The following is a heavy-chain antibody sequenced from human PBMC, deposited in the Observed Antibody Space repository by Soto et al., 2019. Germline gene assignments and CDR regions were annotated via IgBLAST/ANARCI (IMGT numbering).Heavy chain of an antibody. Sequence: GASVKVSCKASGGPFSSYAISRVLKAPGQGLEWMGGIIPIFGTANYAQKFQGRVTITADESTSTAYMELSSLRSEDTAVYYCARAERDDIVLVPAAICFPHICYYYGMDVWGQGTTVTVSS. V-gene: IGHV1-69*13. CDR1: GGPFSSYA. CDR2: IIPIFGTA. CDR3: ARAERDDIVLVPAAICFPHICYYYGMDV. J-gene: IGHJ6*02. D-gene: IGHD2-2*01.